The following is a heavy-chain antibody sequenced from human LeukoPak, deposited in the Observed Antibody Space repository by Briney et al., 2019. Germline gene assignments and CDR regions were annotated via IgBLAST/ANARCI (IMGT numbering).Heavy chain of an antibody. CDR2: IGSSSSYI. J-gene: IGHJ4*02. CDR3: ARDSLDGDYFDY. V-gene: IGHV3-21*01. Sequence: PGGSLRLSCAASGFTFSSYSMNWVRQAPGKGLEWVPSIGSSSSYIYYADSVKDRFTISRDNPKNSLYLQMNSLRAEDTAVYYCARDSLDGDYFDYWGQGTLVTVSS. D-gene: IGHD4-17*01. CDR1: GFTFSSYS.